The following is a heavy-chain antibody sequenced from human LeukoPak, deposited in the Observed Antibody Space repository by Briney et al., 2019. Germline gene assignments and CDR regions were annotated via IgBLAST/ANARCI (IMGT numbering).Heavy chain of an antibody. Sequence: GGSLRLSCAASGFTFSGSAVHWVRQSSGKGLEWVGHIDKKDNLYATAYAESVKGRFTISRDDSKDSAFLHMDSLKTEDTALYYCTRDRGTYNWFDPWGQGTLVTVSS. J-gene: IGHJ5*02. CDR2: IDKKDNLYAT. V-gene: IGHV3-73*01. CDR1: GFTFSGSA. CDR3: TRDRGTYNWFDP. D-gene: IGHD2-15*01.